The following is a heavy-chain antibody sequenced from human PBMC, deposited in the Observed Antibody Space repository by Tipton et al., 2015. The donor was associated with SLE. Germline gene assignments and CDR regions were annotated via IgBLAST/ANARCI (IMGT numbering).Heavy chain of an antibody. Sequence: TLSLTCTVSGGSISSGSYYWRWIRQPAGKGLEWIGPIYTSGSTNYKPSLKSRGTISVDTSKNQFSLKLSSVTAADTAVYYCAGEVWLDTAMVTSLYYGMDVWGQGTTVTVSS. CDR1: GGSISSGSYY. CDR3: AGEVWLDTAMVTSLYYGMDV. D-gene: IGHD5-18*01. V-gene: IGHV4-61*02. CDR2: IYTSGST. J-gene: IGHJ6*02.